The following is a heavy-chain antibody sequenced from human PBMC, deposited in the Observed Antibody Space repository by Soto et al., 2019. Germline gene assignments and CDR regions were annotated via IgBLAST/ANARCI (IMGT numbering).Heavy chain of an antibody. CDR2: IIPILGIA. J-gene: IGHJ4*02. CDR1: RGTFSSYT. V-gene: IGHV1-69*04. CDR3: ARDWAAAGAFDY. D-gene: IGHD6-13*01. Sequence: ASVKVSCKASRGTFSSYTISWVRQAPGQGLEWMGRIIPILGIANYAQKLQGRVTMTTDTSTSTSYMELRSLRSDDTAVYYCARDWAAAGAFDYWGQGTLVTVSS.